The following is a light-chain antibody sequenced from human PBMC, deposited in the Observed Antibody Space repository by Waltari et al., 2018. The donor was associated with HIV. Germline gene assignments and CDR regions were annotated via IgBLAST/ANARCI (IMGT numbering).Light chain of an antibody. CDR3: SAYAGSNGFGV. CDR1: SSDVGGYNY. CDR2: EVS. Sequence: QSALTQPPSASGSPGQSVTISCTGTSSDVGGYNYVSWYQQHPGKSPKLMSDEVSKRPSGFPDRFCGSKSGNTSALTGAGLQAEDGADYYGSAYAGSNGFGVVGGGSKLTVL. V-gene: IGLV2-8*01. J-gene: IGLJ2*01.